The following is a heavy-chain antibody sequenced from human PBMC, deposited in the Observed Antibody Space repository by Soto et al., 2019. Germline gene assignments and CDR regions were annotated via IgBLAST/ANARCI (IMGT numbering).Heavy chain of an antibody. J-gene: IGHJ4*02. Sequence: QVQLVESGGGVVQPWRSLRLSCAASGFTFSSYGMHWVRQAPGKGLEWVAVISYDGSNKYYADSVKGRFTIARDKSKNTLYLPMNSLSAEDTGVYYCAKDRFGESYYFDYWGQGTLVTVSS. V-gene: IGHV3-30*18. D-gene: IGHD3-10*01. CDR1: GFTFSSYG. CDR3: AKDRFGESYYFDY. CDR2: ISYDGSNK.